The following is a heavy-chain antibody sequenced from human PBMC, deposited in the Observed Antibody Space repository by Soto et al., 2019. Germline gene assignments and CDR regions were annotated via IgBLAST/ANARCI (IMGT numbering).Heavy chain of an antibody. J-gene: IGHJ4*02. CDR2: IWYDASNK. Sequence: GGSLRLAWAASGVTVSSYGMDGVRQAASKGLEWVPFIWYDASNKYYPDSVKGRFTISRDNSKNTLYLQMNSLRAEDTAVYYSARDPITLSGPHEFDYWGQGTLVTVSS. CDR1: GVTVSSYG. CDR3: ARDPITLSGPHEFDY. D-gene: IGHD3-10*01. V-gene: IGHV3-33*01.